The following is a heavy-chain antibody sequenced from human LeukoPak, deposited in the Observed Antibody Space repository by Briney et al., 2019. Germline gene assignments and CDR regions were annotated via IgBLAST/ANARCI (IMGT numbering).Heavy chain of an antibody. CDR1: GGSISSSSYY. Sequence: SETLSLTCTVSGGSISSSSYYWGWIRQPPGKGLEWIGSIYYSGSTYYSPSLKSRVTISVDTSKDQFSLKLSSVTAADTAVYYCASQYTRAFDYWGQGTLVTVSS. CDR2: IYYSGST. CDR3: ASQYTRAFDY. V-gene: IGHV4-39*01. D-gene: IGHD1-14*01. J-gene: IGHJ4*02.